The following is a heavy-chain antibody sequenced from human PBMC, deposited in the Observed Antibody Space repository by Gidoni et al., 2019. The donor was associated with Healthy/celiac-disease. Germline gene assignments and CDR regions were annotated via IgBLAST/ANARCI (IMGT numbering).Heavy chain of an antibody. V-gene: IGHV4-39*01. CDR1: GGSISSSSYY. D-gene: IGHD3-9*01. Sequence: QLQLQESGPGLVKPSETLSLTCPVSGGSISSSSYYWGWIRQPPGKGLEWIGSIYYSGSTYYNPSLKSRVTISVDTSKNQFSLKLSSVTAADTAVYYCARHGPPFHPGSEYFQHWGQGTLVTVSS. CDR3: ARHGPPFHPGSEYFQH. CDR2: IYYSGST. J-gene: IGHJ1*01.